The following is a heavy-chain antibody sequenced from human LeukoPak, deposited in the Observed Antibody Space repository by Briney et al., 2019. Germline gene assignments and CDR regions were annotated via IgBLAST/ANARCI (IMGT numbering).Heavy chain of an antibody. V-gene: IGHV3-30*04. J-gene: IGHJ4*02. Sequence: GRSLRLSFAASGFTFSNYVMRWVRQAPGKGLEWLAIISYDGTYKHYADSVKGRFTISRDNSKNTLYLQMNSLRAEDTAVYYCAKNPYIHIAAAGIDYWGQGTLVTVSS. CDR3: AKNPYIHIAAAGIDY. D-gene: IGHD6-13*01. CDR2: ISYDGTYK. CDR1: GFTFSNYV.